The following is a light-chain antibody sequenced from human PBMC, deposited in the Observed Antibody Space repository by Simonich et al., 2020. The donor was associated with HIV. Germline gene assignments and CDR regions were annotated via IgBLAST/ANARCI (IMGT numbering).Light chain of an antibody. CDR3: QQHYDTPWT. J-gene: IGKJ1*01. CDR1: QGFSRY. CDR2: ASS. Sequence: DIQMTQSPSSLSSSVGDIVTITCRASQGFSRYLNWYQQKPGKATKFLIYASSSLQSGVPERFSGSGSGTDFTLTINSLQAEDVAVYYCQQHYDTPWTFGQGTKVEIK. V-gene: IGKV1-39*01.